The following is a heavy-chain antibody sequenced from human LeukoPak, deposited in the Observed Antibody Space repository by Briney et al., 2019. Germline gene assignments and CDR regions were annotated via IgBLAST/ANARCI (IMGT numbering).Heavy chain of an antibody. CDR1: GFTFSSYS. Sequence: PGGSLRLSCPASGFTFSSYSMSCVRQAPGKGLGWVSSISGSGGSTYYADSVKGRFTISRDNSKNTLYLQMNSLGAEDTAVYYCAKAVVQFTMRNWFDPWGQGTLVTVSS. J-gene: IGHJ5*02. CDR2: ISGSGGST. V-gene: IGHV3-23*01. CDR3: AKAVVQFTMRNWFDP. D-gene: IGHD3-10*01.